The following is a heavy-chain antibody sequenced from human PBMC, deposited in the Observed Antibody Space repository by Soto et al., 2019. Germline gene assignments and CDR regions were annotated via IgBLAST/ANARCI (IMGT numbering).Heavy chain of an antibody. V-gene: IGHV3-23*01. CDR3: AKRNWGGWYFDL. CDR2: ISGSGGST. D-gene: IGHD7-27*01. CDR1: GFTFSSYA. J-gene: IGHJ2*01. Sequence: EVQMLESGGGLVQPGGSLRLSCAASGFTFSSYAMSWVRQAPGKGLEWVSAISGSGGSTYYADSVKGRFTISRDNSKNTLYLQMNSLRAEDTAVYYCAKRNWGGWYFDLWGRGTLVTVSS.